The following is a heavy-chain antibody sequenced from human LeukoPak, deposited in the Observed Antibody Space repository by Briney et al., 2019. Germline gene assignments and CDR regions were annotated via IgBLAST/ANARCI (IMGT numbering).Heavy chain of an antibody. V-gene: IGHV3-23*01. CDR1: GFTFSSYA. CDR2: ISGSGGST. D-gene: IGHD6-19*01. J-gene: IGHJ4*02. CDR3: AVTSGYSSGWLTY. Sequence: PGGSLRLSCAASGFTFSSYAMSWVRQAPGKGLEWVSAISGSGGSTYYADSVKGRFTISRDNFKNTLYLQMNSLRAEDTAVYYCAVTSGYSSGWLTYWGQGTLVTVSS.